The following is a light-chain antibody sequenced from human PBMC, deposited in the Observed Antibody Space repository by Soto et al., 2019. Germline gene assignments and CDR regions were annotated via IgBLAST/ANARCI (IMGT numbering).Light chain of an antibody. V-gene: IGKV1-6*01. Sequence: QMTQSPSSRAASVTDRVTITCRASQNIFDFLNWYQQKPGKAPKLLIYAASSLQSGVPSRFSGSGSGTDFTLTISSLQPEDFATYYCLQDYNYPITFGQGTLLEV. J-gene: IGKJ5*01. CDR2: AAS. CDR3: LQDYNYPIT. CDR1: QNIFDF.